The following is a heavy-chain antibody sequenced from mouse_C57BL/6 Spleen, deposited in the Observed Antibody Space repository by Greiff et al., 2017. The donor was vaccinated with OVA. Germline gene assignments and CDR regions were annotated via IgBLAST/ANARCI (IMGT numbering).Heavy chain of an antibody. CDR2: IYPGSGNT. D-gene: IGHD2-4*01. CDR3: AKYDYDVGYFDV. V-gene: IGHV1-76*01. J-gene: IGHJ1*03. CDR1: GYTFTDYY. Sequence: QVQLQQSGAELVRPGASVKLSCKASGYTFTDYYINWVKQRPGQGLEWIARIYPGSGNTYYNEKFKGKATLTAEKSSSTAYMQLSSLTSEDSAVYFCAKYDYDVGYFDVWGTGTTVTVSS.